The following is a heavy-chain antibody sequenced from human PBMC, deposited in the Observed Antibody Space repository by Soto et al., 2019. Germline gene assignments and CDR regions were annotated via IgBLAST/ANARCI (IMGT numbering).Heavy chain of an antibody. J-gene: IGHJ6*02. CDR3: ARVCGGDCHNGMDV. D-gene: IGHD2-21*02. Sequence: SLSLTCTVSGGSISSSSYYWSWIRQHPGKGLEWIGYIYYSGSTYYNPSLKSRVTISVDTSKNHFSLKLSSVTAADTAVYYCARVCGGDCHNGMDVWGQGTTVTVSS. CDR2: IYYSGST. V-gene: IGHV4-31*03. CDR1: GGSISSSSYY.